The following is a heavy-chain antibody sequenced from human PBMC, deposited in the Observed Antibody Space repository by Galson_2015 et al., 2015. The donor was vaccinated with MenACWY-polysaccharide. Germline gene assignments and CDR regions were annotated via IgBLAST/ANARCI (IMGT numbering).Heavy chain of an antibody. J-gene: IGHJ3*02. CDR3: AREGSRIVFHAFDI. CDR2: IQYDGSNK. CDR1: GSRFSNSG. V-gene: IGHV3-33*01. Sequence: SLRLSCAASGSRFSNSGMHWVRQAPGKGLEWVAVIQYDGSNKVYADSVKGRFTISRDNSKNTVLLEMNTLGVEDKAVYYCAREGSRIVFHAFDIWGQGTMVTVSS. D-gene: IGHD2-2*01.